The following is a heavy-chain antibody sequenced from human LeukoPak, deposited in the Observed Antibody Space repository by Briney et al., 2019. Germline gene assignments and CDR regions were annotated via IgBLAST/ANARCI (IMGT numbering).Heavy chain of an antibody. CDR2: IYYSAST. Sequence: PSETLSLTCTVSSGSISSSSYYWGWIRQPPGKGLDWIGSIYYSASTYYNPSLKSRVTISIDTSKNQFSLKLSSVTAADTAVYYCAARSITWNAFNIWGQGTMVTVSS. CDR3: AARSITWNAFNI. V-gene: IGHV4-39*01. CDR1: SGSISSSSYY. J-gene: IGHJ3*02. D-gene: IGHD1-1*01.